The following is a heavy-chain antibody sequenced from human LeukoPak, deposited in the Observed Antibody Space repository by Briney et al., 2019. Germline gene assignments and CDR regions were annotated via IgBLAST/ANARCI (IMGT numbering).Heavy chain of an antibody. Sequence: HPGRSLRLSCAASGFTFSSYGMHWVRQAPGKGLEWVAVISYDGSNKYYADSVKGRFTISRDNSKNTLYLQMNSLRAEDTAVYYCAKSLGWGLGAFDIWGQGTMVTVSS. CDR1: GFTFSSYG. J-gene: IGHJ3*02. V-gene: IGHV3-30*18. CDR2: ISYDGSNK. D-gene: IGHD1-26*01. CDR3: AKSLGWGLGAFDI.